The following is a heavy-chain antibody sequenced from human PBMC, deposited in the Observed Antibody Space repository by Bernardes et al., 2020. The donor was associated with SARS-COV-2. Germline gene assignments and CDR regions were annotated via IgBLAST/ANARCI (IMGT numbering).Heavy chain of an antibody. CDR2: ISGSGGST. CDR1: GFTFSSYA. Sequence: GSLRLSCAASGFTFSSYAMSWVRQAPGKGLEWVSAISGSGGSTYYADSVKGRFTISRDNSKNTLYLQMNSLRAEDTAVYYCAKYMVRGVIPPNWFDPWGQGTLVTVSS. V-gene: IGHV3-23*01. D-gene: IGHD3-10*01. J-gene: IGHJ5*02. CDR3: AKYMVRGVIPPNWFDP.